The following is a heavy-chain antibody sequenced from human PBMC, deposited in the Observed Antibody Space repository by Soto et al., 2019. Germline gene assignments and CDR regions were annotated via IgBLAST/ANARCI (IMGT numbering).Heavy chain of an antibody. CDR3: VREGRLLGAFDI. D-gene: IGHD3-10*01. CDR2: IQQDGRER. J-gene: IGHJ3*02. V-gene: IGHV3-7*03. CDR1: GFTSGSYW. Sequence: GSLRLSCEASGFTSGSYWMAWVRQAPGKGLEWVANIQQDGRERHYGNSVKGRFTISRDNAKNSLYLEMNSLRAEDTAFYYCVREGRLLGAFDIWGQGTMVTVSS.